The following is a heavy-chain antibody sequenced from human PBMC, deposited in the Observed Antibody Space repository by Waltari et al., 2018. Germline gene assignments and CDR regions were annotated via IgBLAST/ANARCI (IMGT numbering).Heavy chain of an antibody. V-gene: IGHV3-30*04. D-gene: IGHD3-10*01. CDR2: ISYDGSNK. J-gene: IGHJ4*02. Sequence: QVQLVESGGGVVQPGRSLRLSCAASGFTFSSYAMHWVSQAPGKGLEWVAVISYDGSNKYYADSVKDRFTISRDNSKNTLYLQMNSLRAEDTAVYYCARDSDRFGDPYYFDYWGQGTLVTVSS. CDR3: ARDSDRFGDPYYFDY. CDR1: GFTFSSYA.